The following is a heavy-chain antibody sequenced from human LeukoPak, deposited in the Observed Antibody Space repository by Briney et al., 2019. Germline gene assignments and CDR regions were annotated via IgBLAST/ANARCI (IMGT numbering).Heavy chain of an antibody. V-gene: IGHV4-34*01. D-gene: IGHD2-15*01. CDR1: GGSFSVYY. CDR3: ARVTRIVVVVAATLSDAFDI. Sequence: PSETLSLTCTLYGGSFSVYYWSWIRQPPGKGLECIAEINHSGSTNYNPSLKSRVTISVDTSKNQFSLKLSSVTAADTAVYYCARVTRIVVVVAATLSDAFDIWGQGTMVTVSS. J-gene: IGHJ3*02. CDR2: INHSGST.